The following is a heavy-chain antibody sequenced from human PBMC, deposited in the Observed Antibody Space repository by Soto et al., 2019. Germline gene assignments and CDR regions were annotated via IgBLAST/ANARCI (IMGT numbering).Heavy chain of an antibody. CDR2: IYYSGST. CDR3: ARDQGNYYGSGSHNWFDP. J-gene: IGHJ5*02. V-gene: IGHV4-31*03. Sequence: QVQLQESGPGLVKPSQTLSLTCTVSGGSISSGGYYWSWIRQHPGKGLEWIGYIYYSGSTYYNPSLKSRVTISVHTSKNPFSLKLSSVTAAATTVYYCARDQGNYYGSGSHNWFDPWGQGTLVTVSS. D-gene: IGHD3-10*01. CDR1: GGSISSGGYY.